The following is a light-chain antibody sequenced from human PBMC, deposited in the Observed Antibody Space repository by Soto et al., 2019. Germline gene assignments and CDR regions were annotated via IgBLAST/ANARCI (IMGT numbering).Light chain of an antibody. CDR1: RASSSS. V-gene: IGKV1-27*01. J-gene: IGKJ2*01. CDR3: QKYNRAPNT. Sequence: DVQMTQSPSFLSASVGDRVTITLRASRASSSSLGWYQQKPGQVPKLLISAASTLHAGVHSRFSGSGSGTFDTPTMNSLQTENVATYYCQKYNRAPNTCGRGTRLEIK. CDR2: AAS.